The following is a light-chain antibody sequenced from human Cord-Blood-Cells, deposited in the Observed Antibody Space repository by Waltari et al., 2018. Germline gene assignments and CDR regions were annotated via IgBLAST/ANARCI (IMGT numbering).Light chain of an antibody. CDR3: QQSYSTPRKYT. Sequence: DIQMTQSPSSLSASVGDRVTITCRASQSISSYLNWYQQKPGKAPKLQIYAASSLQSGVPSRCSGSGSGTDFTLTISSLQPEDFATYDCQQSYSTPRKYTFGQGTKLEIK. V-gene: IGKV1-39*01. J-gene: IGKJ2*01. CDR1: QSISSY. CDR2: AAS.